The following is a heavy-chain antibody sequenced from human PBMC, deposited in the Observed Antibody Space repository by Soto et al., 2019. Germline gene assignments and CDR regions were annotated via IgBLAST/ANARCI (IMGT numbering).Heavy chain of an antibody. CDR1: GFSLNDYG. CDR2: ISYDGRNK. Sequence: GGSLRLSCAASGFSLNDYGMHWVRQPPGKGLEWVADISYDGRNKYYTDSVGGRFTISRDISKGTLYLQMNSLRPEDTAVYYCAKSNRGAYDTPDFWGQGTPVTVSS. V-gene: IGHV3-30*18. D-gene: IGHD5-12*01. CDR3: AKSNRGAYDTPDF. J-gene: IGHJ4*02.